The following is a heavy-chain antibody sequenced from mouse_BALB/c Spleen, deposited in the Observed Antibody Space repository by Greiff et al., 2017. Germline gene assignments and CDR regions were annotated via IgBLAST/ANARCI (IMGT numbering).Heavy chain of an antibody. J-gene: IGHJ1*01. D-gene: IGHD2-3*01. CDR3: ARWDGYYEYFDV. CDR2: IFPGSGNT. CDR1: GYSFTSYY. Sequence: QVQLKESGPELVKPGASVKISCKASGYSFTSYYIHWVKQRPGQGLEWIGWIFPGSGNTKYNEKFKGKATLTADTSSSTAYMQLSSLTSEDSAVYFCARWDGYYEYFDVWGAGTTVTVSS. V-gene: IGHV1-66*01.